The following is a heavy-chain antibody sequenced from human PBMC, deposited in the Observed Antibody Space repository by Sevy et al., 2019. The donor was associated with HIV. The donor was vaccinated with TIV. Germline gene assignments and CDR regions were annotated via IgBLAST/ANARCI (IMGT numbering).Heavy chain of an antibody. D-gene: IGHD2-2*01. J-gene: IGHJ6*02. Sequence: GGSLRLSCAASGFTCSSYAMSWVRQAPGKGLEWVSAISGSGGSTYYADSVKGRLTNSRDNSKKTLYLQMNSLRAEDTAVYDVAKDGYCSSTSCYGFVYYYGMDVWGQGTTVTVSS. CDR3: AKDGYCSSTSCYGFVYYYGMDV. CDR2: ISGSGGST. V-gene: IGHV3-23*01. CDR1: GFTCSSYA.